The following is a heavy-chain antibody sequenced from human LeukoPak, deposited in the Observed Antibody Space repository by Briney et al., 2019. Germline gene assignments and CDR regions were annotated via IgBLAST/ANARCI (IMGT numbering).Heavy chain of an antibody. D-gene: IGHD3-22*01. V-gene: IGHV3-20*04. CDR2: INWNGGST. Sequence: PGGSLRLSCAASGFTFDDYGMSWVRQAPGKGLEWVSGINWNGGSTGYADSVKGRFTISRDNAKNSLYLQMNSLRAKDTALYYCARESIIYYDSSGYSDYWGQGTLVTVSS. CDR1: GFTFDDYG. CDR3: ARESIIYYDSSGYSDY. J-gene: IGHJ4*02.